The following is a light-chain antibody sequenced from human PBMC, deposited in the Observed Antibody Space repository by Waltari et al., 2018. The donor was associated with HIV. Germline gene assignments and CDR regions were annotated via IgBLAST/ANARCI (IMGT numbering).Light chain of an antibody. J-gene: IGLJ2*01. V-gene: IGLV3-25*03. Sequence: SSDLTQPTSVSVSPGQTARITCSGHALPKQFAFWYQQKPGQAPVLVIYNVSERPSGIPERFSGSSSGTTVTLTISGVQAEDEADYYCQSADSSGTPVFGGGTKLTVL. CDR1: ALPKQF. CDR2: NVS. CDR3: QSADSSGTPV.